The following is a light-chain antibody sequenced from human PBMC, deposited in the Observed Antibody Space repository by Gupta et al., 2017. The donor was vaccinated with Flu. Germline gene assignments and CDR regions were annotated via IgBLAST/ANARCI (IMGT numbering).Light chain of an antibody. CDR1: SANIGNNS. Sequence: SVLPPPPSASGTPGQRVTIFCPGSSANIGNNSVYWQQQRPGTAHTLVIYRNKQRPAGVPDRFSGSKAGTAASLAIGVQRDEDEDDYYCSSGDDSSWVFGGGTKLTVL. V-gene: IGLV1-47*01. CDR3: SSGDDSSWV. J-gene: IGLJ3*02. CDR2: RNK.